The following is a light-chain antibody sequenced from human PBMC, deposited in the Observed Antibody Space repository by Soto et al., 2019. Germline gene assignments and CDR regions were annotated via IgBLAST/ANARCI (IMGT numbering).Light chain of an antibody. J-gene: IGLJ2*01. CDR2: GNS. Sequence: QSVLTQPHSVSGAPGQRVTISCTGSSFNIGAGYDVHWYQQLPGTDPKLLIYGNSNRPSGVPDRFSGSKSGTSASLAITGLQAEDEAYYYCQSYDSSLSAAGVFGGGTKLTVL. V-gene: IGLV1-40*01. CDR1: SFNIGAGYD. CDR3: QSYDSSLSAAGV.